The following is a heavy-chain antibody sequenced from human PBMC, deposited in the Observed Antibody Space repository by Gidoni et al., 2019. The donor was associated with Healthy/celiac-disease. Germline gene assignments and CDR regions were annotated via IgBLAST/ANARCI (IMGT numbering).Heavy chain of an antibody. Sequence: QVQLVESGGGVVQPGRSLRLSCAASGFTFSSYAMHWVRQAPGKGLEWVAVISYDGSNKYYADSVKGRFTISRDNSKSTLDLQMNSLRAEDTAVYYCARVRISFTVTTTGDYWGQGTLVTVSS. V-gene: IGHV3-30*04. J-gene: IGHJ4*02. D-gene: IGHD4-17*01. CDR2: ISYDGSNK. CDR3: ARVRISFTVTTTGDY. CDR1: GFTFSSYA.